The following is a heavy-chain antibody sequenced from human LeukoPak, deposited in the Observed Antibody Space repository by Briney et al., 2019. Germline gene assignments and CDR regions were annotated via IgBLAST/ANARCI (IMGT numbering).Heavy chain of an antibody. CDR3: ARAVKYYYDSSGYPKWFDP. D-gene: IGHD3-22*01. Sequence: ASETLSLTCAVYGGSFSGYYWSWIRQPPGKGLEWIGEINHSGSTNYNPSLKSRVTISVDTSKNQFSLKLSSVTAADTAVYYCARAVKYYYDSSGYPKWFDPWGQGTLVTVSS. V-gene: IGHV4-34*01. CDR2: INHSGST. CDR1: GGSFSGYY. J-gene: IGHJ5*02.